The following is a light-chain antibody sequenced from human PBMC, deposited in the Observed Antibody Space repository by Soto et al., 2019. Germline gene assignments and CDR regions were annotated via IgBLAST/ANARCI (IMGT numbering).Light chain of an antibody. V-gene: IGKV1-39*01. CDR3: QQSYSTPPT. CDR2: AAS. CDR1: QSISSY. J-gene: IGKJ4*01. Sequence: DIQMTQSPSSLSASVGDRVTITCRASQSISSYLNWYQQKPGKAPKLQIYAASNLQSGVPARFSGSGSGTDFTLTISSLQPEDFATYYCQQSYSTPPTFGGGTKVEIK.